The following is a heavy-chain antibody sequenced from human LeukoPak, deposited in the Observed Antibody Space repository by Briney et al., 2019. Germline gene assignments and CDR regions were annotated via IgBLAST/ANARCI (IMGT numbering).Heavy chain of an antibody. D-gene: IGHD1-26*01. CDR2: INSDGISI. V-gene: IGHV3-74*01. J-gene: IGHJ4*02. CDR3: ASFDSGSFSDY. Sequence: GGSLRLSCAASGFTFSSYCMYWVRQAPGKGLVWVSRINSDGISITYADSVKGRFTISRDNSKNTLYLRMNSLRAEDTAVYYCASFDSGSFSDYWGQGTLVTVSS. CDR1: GFTFSSYC.